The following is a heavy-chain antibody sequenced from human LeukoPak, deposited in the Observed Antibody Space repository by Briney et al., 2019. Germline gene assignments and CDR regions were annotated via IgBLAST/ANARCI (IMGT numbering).Heavy chain of an antibody. Sequence: SETLSLTCTVSDGSIHEYYWSWIRQSPGKGLEWIGYIHSSGSTVYNPSLESRVTFSIGAPRNHFYLNMTSVTAADTAVYYCARGAALVTHKYFDYWGPGTLVTVSS. CDR2: IHSSGST. V-gene: IGHV4-59*08. CDR3: ARGAALVTHKYFDY. CDR1: DGSIHEYY. J-gene: IGHJ4*02. D-gene: IGHD5-18*01.